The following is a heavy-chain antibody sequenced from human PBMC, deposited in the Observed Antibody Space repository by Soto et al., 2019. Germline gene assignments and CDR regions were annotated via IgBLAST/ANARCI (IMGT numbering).Heavy chain of an antibody. CDR2: IWYDGSNK. V-gene: IGHV3-33*01. Sequence: GSLRLSCAASGFTFSSYGMHWVRQAPGKGLEWVAVIWYDGSNKYYADSVKGRFTISRDNSKNTLYLQMNSLRAEDTAVYYCARGKTTVTTYYYYGMDVWGQGTTVTVSS. CDR3: ARGKTTVTTYYYYGMDV. CDR1: GFTFSSYG. J-gene: IGHJ6*02. D-gene: IGHD4-4*01.